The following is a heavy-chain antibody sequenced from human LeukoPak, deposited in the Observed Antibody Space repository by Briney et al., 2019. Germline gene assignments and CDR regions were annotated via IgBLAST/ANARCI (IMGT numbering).Heavy chain of an antibody. V-gene: IGHV3-23*01. CDR3: AKDRIPGYSSGWFQTYYFDY. J-gene: IGHJ4*02. CDR2: ISGRGGST. CDR1: GFTFSSYA. D-gene: IGHD6-19*01. Sequence: PGGSLRLSCAASGFTFSSYAMSWVRQAPGKGLEWVSAISGRGGSTYYADSVKGRFTISRDNSKNTLYLQMNSLRAEDTAVYYCAKDRIPGYSSGWFQTYYFDYWGQGTLVTVSS.